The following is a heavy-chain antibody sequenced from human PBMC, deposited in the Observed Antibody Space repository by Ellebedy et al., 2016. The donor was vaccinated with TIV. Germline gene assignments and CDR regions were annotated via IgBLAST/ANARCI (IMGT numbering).Heavy chain of an antibody. V-gene: IGHV3-20*04. J-gene: IGHJ4*02. CDR2: INLNGGST. D-gene: IGHD2-15*01. CDR3: AREGYCSGGSCFPFDY. CDR1: GFTFDDYG. Sequence: GESLKISCAASGFTFDDYGMSWVRQAPGKGLEWVFCINLNGGSTGYADSVKGRFTISRDNAKNSLYLQMNSLRAEDTALYYCAREGYCSGGSCFPFDYWGQGTLVTVSS.